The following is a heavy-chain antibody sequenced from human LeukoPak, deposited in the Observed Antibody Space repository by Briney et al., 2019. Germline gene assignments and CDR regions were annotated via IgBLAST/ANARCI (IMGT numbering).Heavy chain of an antibody. CDR2: IYYSGST. D-gene: IGHD4-17*01. CDR3: AGGPPVTTVRPIYMDV. V-gene: IGHV4-59*01. Sequence: SETLSLTCTVSGGSISSYYWSWIRQPPGKGLEWIGYIYYSGSTNYNPSLKSRVTISVDTSKNQFSLKLSSVTAADTAVYYCAGGPPVTTVRPIYMDVWGKGTTVTVSS. CDR1: GGSISSYY. J-gene: IGHJ6*03.